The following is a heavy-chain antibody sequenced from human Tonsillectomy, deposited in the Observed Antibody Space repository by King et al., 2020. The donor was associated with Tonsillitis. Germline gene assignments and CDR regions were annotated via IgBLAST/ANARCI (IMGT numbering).Heavy chain of an antibody. V-gene: IGHV4-34*01. J-gene: IGHJ3*02. CDR2: INHSGST. D-gene: IGHD6-19*01. Sequence: VQLQQWGAGLLKPSETLSLTCAVYGGSFNDYYWSWIRQPPGKGLEWIGEINHSGSTNYNPSLKSRVTISVDTSKNHFSLKLSSVPAAATAVYYCARAYSSGLSPFLIDIGGQGTMVTVSS. CDR3: ARAYSSGLSPFLIDI. CDR1: GGSFNDYY.